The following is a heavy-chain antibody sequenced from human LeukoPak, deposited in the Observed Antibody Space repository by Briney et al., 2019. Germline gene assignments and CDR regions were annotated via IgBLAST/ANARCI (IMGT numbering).Heavy chain of an antibody. CDR1: GFRFGGYS. J-gene: IGHJ4*02. V-gene: IGHV3-48*04. CDR2: ISVSGT. D-gene: IGHD3-10*01. Sequence: GGSLRLSCTASGFRFGGYSIHWVRQAPGKGLEWLSYISVSGTIHADSVKGRVTVSRDNAKNSLYLQMNSLRAEDTAVYYCARDGARGDYWGQGTLVTVSS. CDR3: ARDGARGDY.